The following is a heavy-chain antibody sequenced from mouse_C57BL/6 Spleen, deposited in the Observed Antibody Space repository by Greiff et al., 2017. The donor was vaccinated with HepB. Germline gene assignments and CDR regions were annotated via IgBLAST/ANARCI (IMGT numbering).Heavy chain of an antibody. Sequence: QVQLQQSGAELMKPGASVKLSCKATGYTFTGYWIEWVKQRPGHGLEWIGEILPGSGSTNYNEKFKGKATFTADTSSNTAYMQLSSLTTEDSAIYYGARERDYYGSSYGYAMDYWGQGTSVTVSS. D-gene: IGHD1-1*01. V-gene: IGHV1-9*01. CDR2: ILPGSGST. J-gene: IGHJ4*01. CDR1: GYTFTGYW. CDR3: ARERDYYGSSYGYAMDY.